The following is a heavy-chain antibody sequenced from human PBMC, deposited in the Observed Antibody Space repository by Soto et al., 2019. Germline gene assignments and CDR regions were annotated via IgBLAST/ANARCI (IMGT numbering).Heavy chain of an antibody. V-gene: IGHV4-59*01. CDR3: ARDGGYYYDSSGYTAFDI. D-gene: IGHD3-22*01. J-gene: IGHJ3*02. Sequence: SETLSLTCTVSGGSISSYYWSWIRQPPGKGPEWIGYIYYSGSTNYNPSLKSRVTISVDTSKNQFSLKLSSVTAADTAVYYCARDGGYYYDSSGYTAFDIWGQGTMVTVSS. CDR1: GGSISSYY. CDR2: IYYSGST.